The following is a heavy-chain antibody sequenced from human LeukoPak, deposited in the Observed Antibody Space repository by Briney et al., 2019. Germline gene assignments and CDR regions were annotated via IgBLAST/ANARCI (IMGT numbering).Heavy chain of an antibody. CDR3: ASNSIAARPGSTYYMDV. J-gene: IGHJ6*03. CDR2: FDPEDGET. V-gene: IGHV1-24*01. Sequence: ASVKVSCKVSGYTLTELSMHWVRQAPGKGLEWMGGFDPEDGETIYAQKFQGRVTMTEDTSTDTAYMELSSLRSEDTAVYYCASNSIAARPGSTYYMDVWGKGTTVTVSS. CDR1: GYTLTELS. D-gene: IGHD6-6*01.